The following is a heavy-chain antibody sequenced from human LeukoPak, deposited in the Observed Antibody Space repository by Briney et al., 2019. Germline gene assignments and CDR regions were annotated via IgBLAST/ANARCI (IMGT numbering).Heavy chain of an antibody. CDR1: GGSISSGGYY. V-gene: IGHV4-61*02. Sequence: SQTLSLTCTVSGGSISSGGYYLSCIRQPAGKGLVWIGRIHTSGNTNYNPSVKTRVTISVDTSKNQFSLKLSSVTASDTAVYYCAKLGWEAQGSWFDPWGQGILVTVSS. D-gene: IGHD7-27*01. CDR3: AKLGWEAQGSWFDP. CDR2: IHTSGNT. J-gene: IGHJ5*02.